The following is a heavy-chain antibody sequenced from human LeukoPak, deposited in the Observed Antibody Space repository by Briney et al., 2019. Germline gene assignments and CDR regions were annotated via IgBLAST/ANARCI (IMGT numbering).Heavy chain of an antibody. CDR3: ARAGGNHDAFDI. Sequence: SVKVSCKASGGTFSSYAISWVRQAPGQGLEWMGRIIPILGIANYAQKFQGRVTITADKSTSTAYMELSSLRSEDTAVYYCARAGGNHDAFDIWGQGTMVTVSS. J-gene: IGHJ3*02. CDR2: IIPILGIA. D-gene: IGHD1-14*01. V-gene: IGHV1-69*04. CDR1: GGTFSSYA.